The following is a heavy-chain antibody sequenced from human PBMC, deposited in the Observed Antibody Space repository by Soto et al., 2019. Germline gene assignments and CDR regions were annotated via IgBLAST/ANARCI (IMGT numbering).Heavy chain of an antibody. Sequence: ASVKVSCKASGYTFTSYAISWVRQAPGQGLEWMGGIIPIFGTANYAQKFQGRVTITADESTSTAYMELSSLRSEDTAVYYCASRRDGYYFDYWGQGTLVTVSS. CDR3: ASRRDGYYFDY. V-gene: IGHV1-69*13. CDR2: IIPIFGTA. CDR1: GYTFTSYA. D-gene: IGHD5-12*01. J-gene: IGHJ4*02.